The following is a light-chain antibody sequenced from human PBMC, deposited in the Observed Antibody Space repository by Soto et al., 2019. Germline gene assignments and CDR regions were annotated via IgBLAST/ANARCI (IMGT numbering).Light chain of an antibody. V-gene: IGKV1-5*01. CDR1: QSISSY. CDR3: QQYNRYSFT. CDR2: DAS. J-gene: IGKJ4*01. Sequence: DIQMTQSPSSLSASVGDRVTITCRASQSISSYLNWYQQKPGKAPKLLIYDASSLESGVPSRFSGSGSETAFTLSISSLQPDDFATYYCQQYNRYSFTFGGGTKVDIK.